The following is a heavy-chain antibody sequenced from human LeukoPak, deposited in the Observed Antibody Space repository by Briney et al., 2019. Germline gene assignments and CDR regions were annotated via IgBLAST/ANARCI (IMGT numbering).Heavy chain of an antibody. D-gene: IGHD3-22*01. CDR3: AKELVSGDSSGYYSYYDY. J-gene: IGHJ4*02. CDR1: GFTVSSNY. Sequence: GGSLRLSCAASGFTVSSNYMSWVRQAPGKGLEWVSVIYSGGSTYYADSVKGRFTISRDNSKNTLYLQMNSLRAEDTAVYYCAKELVSGDSSGYYSYYDYWGQGTLVTVSS. CDR2: IYSGGST. V-gene: IGHV3-53*01.